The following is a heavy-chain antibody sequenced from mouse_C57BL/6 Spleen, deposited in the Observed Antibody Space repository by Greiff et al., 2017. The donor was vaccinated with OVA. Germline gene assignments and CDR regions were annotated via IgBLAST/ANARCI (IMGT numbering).Heavy chain of an antibody. CDR1: GYTFTDYY. D-gene: IGHD2-4*01. CDR3: AGGVYYDYDVFAY. V-gene: IGHV1-76*01. CDR2: IYPGSGNT. Sequence: QVQLKESGAELVRPGASVKLSCKASGYTFTDYYINWVKQRPGQGLEWIARIYPGSGNTYYNEKFKGKATLTAEKSSSTAYMQLSSLTSEDSAVYFCAGGVYYDYDVFAYWGQGTLVTVSA. J-gene: IGHJ3*01.